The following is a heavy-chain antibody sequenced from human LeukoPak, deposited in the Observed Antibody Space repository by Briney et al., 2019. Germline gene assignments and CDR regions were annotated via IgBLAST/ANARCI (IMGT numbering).Heavy chain of an antibody. CDR3: ARDHDSSGYNGAFDI. Sequence: SETLSLTCSVSGVSISSSNSYWGWIRQPAGKGLEWIGRIYTSGSTNYNPSLKSRVTMSVDTSKNQFSLKLSSVTAADTAVYYCARDHDSSGYNGAFDIWGQGTMVTVSS. V-gene: IGHV4-61*02. CDR1: GVSISSSNSY. D-gene: IGHD3-22*01. CDR2: IYTSGST. J-gene: IGHJ3*02.